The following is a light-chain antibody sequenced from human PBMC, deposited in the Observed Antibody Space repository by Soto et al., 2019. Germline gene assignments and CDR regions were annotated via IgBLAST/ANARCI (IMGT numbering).Light chain of an antibody. CDR2: EVS. CDR1: SSDVGGYNY. J-gene: IGLJ1*01. CDR3: SSYAGSNNFV. Sequence: QSVLTQPPSASGSPGQSVTISCTGTSSDVGGYNYVSWYQQHPGKAPKLMIYEVSKRPSGVPDRFSGSKSGNTASLTVSGLQAEDEAAYYCSSYAGSNNFVFGTGTKVTV. V-gene: IGLV2-8*01.